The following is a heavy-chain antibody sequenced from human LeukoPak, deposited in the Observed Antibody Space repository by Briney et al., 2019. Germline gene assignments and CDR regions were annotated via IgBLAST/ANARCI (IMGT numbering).Heavy chain of an antibody. Sequence: SETLSLTCTVSGGSISSYYWSWIRQPPGKGLEWIGYIYYSGSTNYNPSLKSRVTISVDTSKNQFSLKLSSVTAAGTAVYYCAAGGHDIGYHFDYWGQGTLVTVSS. CDR3: AAGGHDIGYHFDY. CDR2: IYYSGST. D-gene: IGHD3-16*01. V-gene: IGHV4-59*08. CDR1: GGSISSYY. J-gene: IGHJ4*02.